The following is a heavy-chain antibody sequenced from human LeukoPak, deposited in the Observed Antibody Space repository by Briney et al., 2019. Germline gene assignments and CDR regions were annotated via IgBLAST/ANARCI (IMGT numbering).Heavy chain of an antibody. CDR1: GGTFSSYA. D-gene: IGHD3-3*01. CDR3: AREGTLESGYFDY. CDR2: IIPIFGTA. J-gene: IGHJ4*02. Sequence: SVKVSCKASGGTFSSYAISWVRQAPGQGLEWMGGIIPIFGTANYAHKFQGRVTITADESTSTAYMELSSLRSEDTAVYYCAREGTLESGYFDYWGQGTLVTVSS. V-gene: IGHV1-69*13.